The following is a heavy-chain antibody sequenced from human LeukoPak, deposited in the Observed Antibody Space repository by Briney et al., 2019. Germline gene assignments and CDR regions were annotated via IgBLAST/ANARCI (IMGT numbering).Heavy chain of an antibody. CDR2: INSDGSEG. CDR1: GFTFSGFW. J-gene: IGHJ3*01. CDR3: ARSSYSSSSSV. V-gene: IGHV3-7*03. Sequence: GGSLRLSCVVSGFTFSGFWMSWSRQAPGKGLEWVASINSDGSEGYYADVVKGRFTISRDNAKNSLYLQINSLRAEDTAVYYCARSSYSSSSSVWGQGTMVTVSS. D-gene: IGHD6-6*01.